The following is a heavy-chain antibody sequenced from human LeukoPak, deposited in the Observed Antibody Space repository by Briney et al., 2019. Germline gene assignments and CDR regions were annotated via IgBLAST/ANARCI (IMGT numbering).Heavy chain of an antibody. CDR3: ARCGAAVTTHFSH. D-gene: IGHD4-17*01. Sequence: AASVQVSCKASGYSFSIYGITWARRAPGQGLEYLGWISASDGTTNYAQEVQDRVTMTTDTSTSTAYLELRSLRSEDTAVYYCARCGAAVTTHFSHWGQGTLVTVSS. CDR2: ISASDGTT. V-gene: IGHV1-18*01. CDR1: GYSFSIYG. J-gene: IGHJ4*02.